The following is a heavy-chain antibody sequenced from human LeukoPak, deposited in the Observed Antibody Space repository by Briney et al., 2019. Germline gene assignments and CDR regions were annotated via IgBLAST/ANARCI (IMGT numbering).Heavy chain of an antibody. CDR2: INPNSGGT. Sequence: ASVTVSCKASGYTFTGYYMHWVRQAPGQGLEWMGWINPNSGGTNYAQKFQGWVTMTRDTSISTAYMELSRLRSDDTAVYYCAREPPRITVAGTPDYWGQGTLVTVSS. V-gene: IGHV1-2*04. J-gene: IGHJ4*02. CDR1: GYTFTGYY. D-gene: IGHD6-19*01. CDR3: AREPPRITVAGTPDY.